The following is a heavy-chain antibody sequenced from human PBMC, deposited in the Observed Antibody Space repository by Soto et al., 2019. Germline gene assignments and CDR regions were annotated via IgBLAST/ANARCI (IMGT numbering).Heavy chain of an antibody. J-gene: IGHJ6*02. Sequence: ASVKVSFKGSGYTLTEVSMHWGRQAPGKGLEWMGGFDPEDGETIYAQKFQGRVTMTEDTSTDTAYMELSSLRSEDTAVYYCATVNNLRFLDGPPLSGYYYYYGMDVWGQGTTVTVSS. CDR1: GYTLTEVS. CDR2: FDPEDGET. V-gene: IGHV1-24*01. CDR3: ATVNNLRFLDGPPLSGYYYYYGMDV. D-gene: IGHD3-3*01.